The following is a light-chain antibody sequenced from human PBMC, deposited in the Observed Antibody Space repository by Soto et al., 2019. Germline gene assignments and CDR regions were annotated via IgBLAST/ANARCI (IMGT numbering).Light chain of an antibody. J-gene: IGKJ1*01. CDR3: QQYYSPWT. CDR1: QSVLYSSNNKNY. V-gene: IGKV4-1*01. Sequence: DIVMTQSPDSLAVSLGERANINCKSSQSVLYSSNNKNYLAWYQQKPGQPPKLLIYWASTRESGVPDRFSGSGSGTDFTLTISSLQAEDVAVYYCQQYYSPWTFGQVTKVEIK. CDR2: WAS.